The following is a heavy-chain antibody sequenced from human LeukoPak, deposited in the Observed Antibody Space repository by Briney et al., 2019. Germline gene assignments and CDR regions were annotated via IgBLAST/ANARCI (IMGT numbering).Heavy chain of an antibody. CDR3: ARRVHYYYDSSGYYYFDY. CDR2: IYYSGST. Sequence: SETLSLTCTVSGGSISSSSYYWGWIRQPPGKGLEWIGRIYYSGSTYYNPSLKSRVTISVDTSKNQFSLKLSSVTAADTAVYYCARRVHYYYDSSGYYYFDYWGQGTLVTVSS. D-gene: IGHD3-22*01. CDR1: GGSISSSSYY. V-gene: IGHV4-39*01. J-gene: IGHJ4*02.